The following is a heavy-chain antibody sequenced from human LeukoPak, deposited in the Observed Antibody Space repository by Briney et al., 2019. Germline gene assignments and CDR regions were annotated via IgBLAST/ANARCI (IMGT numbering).Heavy chain of an antibody. V-gene: IGHV4-59*01. CDR2: IYNSGST. J-gene: IGHJ4*02. Sequence: PSETLSLTCTVSGGSISSYYWSWIRQSPGKGLEWIGYIYNSGSTDYNPSFKSRVTISVDTSKNQFSLKLTSVTAADTALYYCARARTLYFFDYWGQPTENAVSS. D-gene: IGHD1/OR15-1a*01. CDR3: ARARTLYFFDY. CDR1: GGSISSYY.